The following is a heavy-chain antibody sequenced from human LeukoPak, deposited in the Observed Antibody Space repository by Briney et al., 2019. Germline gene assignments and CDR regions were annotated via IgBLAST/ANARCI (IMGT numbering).Heavy chain of an antibody. CDR2: ISGSGGST. CDR3: AKSLGTDNYFDY. D-gene: IGHD7-27*01. J-gene: IGHJ4*02. V-gene: IGHV3-23*01. Sequence: GGSLRLSCAASGFTFSSYSMNWVRQAPGKGLQWVSAISGSGGSTYYADSVKGRFTISRDNSKNTLYLQMNSLRAEDTAVYYCAKSLGTDNYFDYWGQGTLVTVSS. CDR1: GFTFSSYS.